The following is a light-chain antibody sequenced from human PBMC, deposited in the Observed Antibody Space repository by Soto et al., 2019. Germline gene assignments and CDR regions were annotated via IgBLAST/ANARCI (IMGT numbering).Light chain of an antibody. CDR1: QSVSSSY. J-gene: IGKJ3*01. CDR3: QQYGSSPWP. V-gene: IGKV3-20*01. CDR2: GAS. Sequence: EIVLTQSPGTLSLSPGERATLSCRASQSVSSSYLAWYQQKPGQAPRLLIYGASSRATGIPDRFSGSGSGTDFTLTISRLEPEDFAVYYFQQYGSSPWPFGPGTKVDIK.